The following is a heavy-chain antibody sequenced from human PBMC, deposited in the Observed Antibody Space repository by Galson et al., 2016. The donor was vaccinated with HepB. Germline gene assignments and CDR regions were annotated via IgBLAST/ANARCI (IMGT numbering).Heavy chain of an antibody. CDR2: IIPMFGTV. J-gene: IGHJ6*02. CDR1: ADTLKNYI. CDR3: ARASPSRILDV. D-gene: IGHD2-15*01. Sequence: CKASADTLKNYIVNWVRQAPGQGLEWVGGIIPMFGTVNSAQRFQGRVTISADESTRTVYLDLSRLTYEDTAVYYCARASPSRILDVWGQGTTVTVSS. V-gene: IGHV1-69*01.